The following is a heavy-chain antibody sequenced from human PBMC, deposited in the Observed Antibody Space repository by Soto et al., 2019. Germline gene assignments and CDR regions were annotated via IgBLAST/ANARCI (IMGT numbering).Heavy chain of an antibody. V-gene: IGHV1-18*01. CDR3: ARIGVSSGHESPDFDS. Sequence: EGSLRLSCAASGFTFCSCAMSWVRQAPGQGLEWMGWISGFNGNTNYAADLQGRVTMTTDTSTSTAYMELRGLRSVDTAVYYCARIGVSSGHESPDFDSWGQGTLVTVSS. CDR2: ISGFNGNT. D-gene: IGHD3-16*01. CDR1: GFTFCSCA. J-gene: IGHJ4*02.